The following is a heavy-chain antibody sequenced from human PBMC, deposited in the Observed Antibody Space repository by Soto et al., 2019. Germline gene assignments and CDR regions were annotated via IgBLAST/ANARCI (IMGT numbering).Heavy chain of an antibody. J-gene: IGHJ6*02. CDR1: GYTFTSYG. Sequence: QVQLVQSGAEVKKPGASVKVSCKASGYTFTSYGISWVRQAPGQGLEWMGWISAYNGNTNYAQKLQGRVTMTTDTXXSXAXXELRSLRSDDTAVYYCARDPWSVAVAGSYYYGMDVWGQGTTVTVSS. CDR3: ARDPWSVAVAGSYYYGMDV. V-gene: IGHV1-18*01. CDR2: ISAYNGNT. D-gene: IGHD6-19*01.